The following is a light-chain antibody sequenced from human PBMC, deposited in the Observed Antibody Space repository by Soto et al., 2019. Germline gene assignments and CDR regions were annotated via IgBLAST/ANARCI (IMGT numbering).Light chain of an antibody. Sequence: DIQMTQSPSSLSASVGDRVTITCRASQSIGGYLNWYQQKPGKAPNLLIYTASSLESGVPSRFSGSGSGTDFTLTIASLQPEDFATYFCQQSYSRPRTFGQGTKVDIK. CDR2: TAS. V-gene: IGKV1-39*01. CDR1: QSIGGY. J-gene: IGKJ1*01. CDR3: QQSYSRPRT.